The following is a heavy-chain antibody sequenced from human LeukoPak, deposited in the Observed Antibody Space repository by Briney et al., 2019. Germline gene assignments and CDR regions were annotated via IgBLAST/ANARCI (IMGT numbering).Heavy chain of an antibody. CDR2: ISGSGGNT. Sequence: GGSLRLSCAASGFTFSIYAMSWVRQAPGKGLEWVSAISGSGGNTYYADSVKGRFTISRDNSKNTLYLQMNSLRADDTAVYFCAKGGIVVVPAARPMDVWGQGTTVTVSS. CDR1: GFTFSIYA. D-gene: IGHD2-2*01. CDR3: AKGGIVVVPAARPMDV. J-gene: IGHJ6*02. V-gene: IGHV3-23*01.